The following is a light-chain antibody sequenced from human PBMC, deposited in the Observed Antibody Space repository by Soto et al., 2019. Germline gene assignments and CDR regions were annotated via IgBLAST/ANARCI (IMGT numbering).Light chain of an antibody. Sequence: QSVLTQPPSVSGAPGQRVSISCTGSSSNIGAGYDVHWYQQLPGTAPKLLIYGNSNRPSGVPDRFSGSKSGTSAYLAITGRQAEDEADYYCKSYDSSLSGWVFGGWTKLTVL. V-gene: IGLV1-40*01. CDR2: GNS. CDR3: KSYDSSLSGWV. CDR1: SSNIGAGYD. J-gene: IGLJ3*02.